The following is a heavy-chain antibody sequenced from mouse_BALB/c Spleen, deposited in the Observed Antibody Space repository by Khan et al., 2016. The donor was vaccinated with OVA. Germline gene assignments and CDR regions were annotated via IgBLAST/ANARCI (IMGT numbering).Heavy chain of an antibody. V-gene: IGHV9-3-1*01. D-gene: IGHD4-1*01. CDR2: INTYTGEP. J-gene: IGHJ4*01. CDR3: ARVGYNGTMDS. Sequence: QIQLVQSGPELKKPGETVKISCKASGYTFPNYGMNWVKQAPGKDLKWMGWINTYTGEPTYADDFKGRFAFSLETSASTAYLKINNLKNEDTATYFCARVGYNGTMDSWGQGTSVTVSS. CDR1: GYTFPNYG.